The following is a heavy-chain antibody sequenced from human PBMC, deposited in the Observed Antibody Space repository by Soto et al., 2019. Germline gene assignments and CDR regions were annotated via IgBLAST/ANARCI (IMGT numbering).Heavy chain of an antibody. CDR1: GGSLTAYS. V-gene: IGHV4-4*07. J-gene: IGHJ3*02. CDR3: AKDESGAADI. Sequence: SETLSLTCTVSGGSLTAYSWNWIRQPVGKGLEWIGRIDTSGKTNYIPSLKSRLTMSIDRFKNQFSLNLKFVTAADTAVYFCAKDESGAADIWGQGTMVTV. CDR2: IDTSGKT. D-gene: IGHD7-27*01.